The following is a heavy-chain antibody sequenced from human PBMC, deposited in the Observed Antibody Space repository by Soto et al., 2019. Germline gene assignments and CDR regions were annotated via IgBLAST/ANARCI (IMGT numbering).Heavy chain of an antibody. CDR1: GFTLSSYW. Sequence: EVQLVESGGGLVQPGGSLRLSCAASGFTLSSYWMHWVRQAPGKGLVWVSRINSDGSHTTYADSVKGRFTISRDNAKNTLSLQMNPLRAQDTAVYYCARGNSGSNSAPDIWGQGTMVTVSS. D-gene: IGHD1-26*01. V-gene: IGHV3-74*03. CDR2: INSDGSHT. CDR3: ARGNSGSNSAPDI. J-gene: IGHJ3*02.